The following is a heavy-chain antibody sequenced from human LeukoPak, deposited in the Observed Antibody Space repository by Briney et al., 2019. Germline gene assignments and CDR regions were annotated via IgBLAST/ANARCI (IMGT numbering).Heavy chain of an antibody. CDR1: GGSISSGGYY. J-gene: IGHJ4*02. Sequence: PSETLSLTCTVSGGSISSGGYYWSWIRQHPGKGLEWIGYIYYSGSTYYNPSLKSRLTISVDTSKNQFSLKVSSVTAADTAVYYCARSVGGYSYGYFDYWGQGTLVTVSS. D-gene: IGHD5-18*01. CDR2: IYYSGST. CDR3: ARSVGGYSYGYFDY. V-gene: IGHV4-31*03.